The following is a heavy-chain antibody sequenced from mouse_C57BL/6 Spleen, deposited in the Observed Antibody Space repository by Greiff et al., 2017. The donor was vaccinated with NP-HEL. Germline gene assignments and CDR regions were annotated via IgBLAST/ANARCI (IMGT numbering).Heavy chain of an antibody. CDR2: IDPSDSYT. J-gene: IGHJ2*01. CDR1: GYTFTSYW. V-gene: IGHV1-69*01. Sequence: VQLQQSGAELVMPGASVKLSCKASGYTFTSYWMHWVKQRPGQGLEWIGEIDPSDSYTNYNQKFKGKSTLTVDKSSSTAYMQLSSLTSEDSAVYYCARSGSSSYWGQGTTLTVSS. D-gene: IGHD1-1*01. CDR3: ARSGSSSY.